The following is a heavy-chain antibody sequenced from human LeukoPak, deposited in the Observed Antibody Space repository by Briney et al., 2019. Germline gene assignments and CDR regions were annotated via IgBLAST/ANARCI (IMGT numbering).Heavy chain of an antibody. Sequence: PGGSLRLSCAASGFTFSSHWMYWVRQVPGEGLVWVSRINTDGSSTSYADSVKGRFTISRDNSKNTLYLQMNSLRAEDTAVYYCAKVGDYDSSGYYYGGVGYYFDYWGQGTLVTVSS. D-gene: IGHD3-22*01. CDR1: GFTFSSHW. J-gene: IGHJ4*02. V-gene: IGHV3-74*01. CDR3: AKVGDYDSSGYYYGGVGYYFDY. CDR2: INTDGSST.